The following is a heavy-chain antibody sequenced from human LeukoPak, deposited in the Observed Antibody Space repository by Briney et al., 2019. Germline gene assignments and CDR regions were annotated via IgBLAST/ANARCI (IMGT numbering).Heavy chain of an antibody. CDR2: ISGSGGST. V-gene: IGHV3-23*01. J-gene: IGHJ6*03. D-gene: IGHD1-14*01. Sequence: GGSLRLSCAASGFTFSSYAMSWVRQAPGKGLEWVSAISGSGGSTYYTDSVKGRFTISRDNSKNTLYLQMNSLTAEDTAVYYCARVVGNRNYYYYLDVWGKGTTVTVSS. CDR1: GFTFSSYA. CDR3: ARVVGNRNYYYYLDV.